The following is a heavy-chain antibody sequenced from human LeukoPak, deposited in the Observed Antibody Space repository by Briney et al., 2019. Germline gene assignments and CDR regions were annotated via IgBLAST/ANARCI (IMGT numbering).Heavy chain of an antibody. Sequence: ASVKVSCKGSEYTFTGYXXXXXXXAPXXXXXGXXWVNPNSGTTNYARKXQGRVTVTSDTXIRTAYMELSRLESDDTAVYYCARDLMTTPTWDFDYWGQGTLVTVAS. CDR1: EYTFTGYX. D-gene: IGHD3-16*01. CDR2: VNPNSGTT. CDR3: ARDLMTTPTWDFDY. V-gene: IGHV1-2*02. J-gene: IGHJ4*02.